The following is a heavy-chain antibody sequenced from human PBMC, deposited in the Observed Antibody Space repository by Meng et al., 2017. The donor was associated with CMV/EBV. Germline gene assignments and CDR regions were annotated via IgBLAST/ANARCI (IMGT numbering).Heavy chain of an antibody. CDR2: IYYSGST. CDR1: SYY. D-gene: IGHD2-2*01. V-gene: IGHV4-39*07. Sequence: SYYCGWIRQPPGKGLEWIGSIYYSGSTYYNPSLKSRVTISVDTSKNQFSLKLSSVTAADTAVYYCARDKGRVVVVPAARTKYNWFDPWGQGTLVTVSS. CDR3: ARDKGRVVVVPAARTKYNWFDP. J-gene: IGHJ5*02.